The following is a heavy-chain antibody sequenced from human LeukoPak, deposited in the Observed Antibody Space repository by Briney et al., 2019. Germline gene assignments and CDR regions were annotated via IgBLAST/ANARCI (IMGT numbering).Heavy chain of an antibody. Sequence: SETLSLTCAVYGGSFSGYYWSWICQPPGKGLEWIGEINHSGSTNYNPSLKSRVTISVDTSKNQFSLKLSSVTAADTAVYYCATNLYGPVDVWSKGTTVTISS. CDR2: INHSGST. J-gene: IGHJ6*04. V-gene: IGHV4-34*01. CDR1: GGSFSGYY. D-gene: IGHD3-10*01. CDR3: ATNLYGPVDV.